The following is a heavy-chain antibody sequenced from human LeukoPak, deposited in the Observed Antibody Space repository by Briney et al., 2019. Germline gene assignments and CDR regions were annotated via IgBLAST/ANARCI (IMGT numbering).Heavy chain of an antibody. CDR3: ARDPHYYERGGF. D-gene: IGHD3-22*01. V-gene: IGHV3-7*01. J-gene: IGHJ4*02. CDR2: IKQDGSEK. Sequence: PGGSLRLSCAASGFIFSNYWMNWVRQAPGKGLEWVANIKQDGSEKYYVDSVKGRFTISRDNAKNSLYLQMNSLRAEDTAVYYCARDPHYYERGGFWGQGTLVTVSS. CDR1: GFIFSNYW.